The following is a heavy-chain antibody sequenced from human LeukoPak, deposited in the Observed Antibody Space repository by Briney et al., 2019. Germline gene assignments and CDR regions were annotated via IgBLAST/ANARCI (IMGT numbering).Heavy chain of an antibody. CDR3: ASSPIVVVPAAWLN. CDR2: IYYSGST. Sequence: SETLSLTCTVSGGSISSYYWSWIRQPPGKGLEWIGYIYYSGSTNYNPSLKSRVTISVDTSKNQSSLKLSSVTAADTAVYYCASSPIVVVPAAWLNWGQGTLVTVSS. J-gene: IGHJ4*02. CDR1: GGSISSYY. D-gene: IGHD2-2*01. V-gene: IGHV4-59*01.